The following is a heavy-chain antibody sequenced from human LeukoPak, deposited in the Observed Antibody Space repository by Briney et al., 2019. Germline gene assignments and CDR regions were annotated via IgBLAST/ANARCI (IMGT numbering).Heavy chain of an antibody. CDR2: INPNSGGT. D-gene: IGHD5-24*01. CDR1: GYTFTDYY. CDR3: ARVVAWLQFSGSAFDM. Sequence: GASVKVSCKASGYTFTDYYVHWVRRAPGQGLEWMGWINPNSGGTNYAQKFQGRVTITRDTSISTAYTELTSLRSDDTAVLYCARVVAWLQFSGSAFDMWGQGTMVTVSS. V-gene: IGHV1-2*02. J-gene: IGHJ3*02.